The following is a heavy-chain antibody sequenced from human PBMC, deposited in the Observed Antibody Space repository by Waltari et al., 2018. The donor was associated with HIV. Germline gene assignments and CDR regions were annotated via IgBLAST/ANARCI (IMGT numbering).Heavy chain of an antibody. CDR1: GYTFNRYT. D-gene: IGHD1-26*01. Sequence: QVQLVQSGAEVRKPGASVKVSCKASGYTFNRYTIHWVRQAPGQRLEWLGWINAGNGEPYYSQKFQDRLSISSDTSASTVYMDLSSLRSEDSTVYYCAREDGPWVGYYYYGLDVWGQGTTVTVS. J-gene: IGHJ6*02. CDR3: AREDGPWVGYYYYGLDV. CDR2: INAGNGEP. V-gene: IGHV1-3*01.